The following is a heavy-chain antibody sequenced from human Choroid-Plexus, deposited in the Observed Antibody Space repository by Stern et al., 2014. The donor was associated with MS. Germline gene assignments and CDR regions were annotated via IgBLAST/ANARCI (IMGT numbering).Heavy chain of an antibody. Sequence: MQLVESGGGVVQPGRPLRLSCAASGFTFSIFGMHWVRQAPGKGLEWVAVISYDGNKKYYADSVKGRFTISRDNSKNTLYMQMNSLRAEDTAVYYCAKDRQWLTYSFEYWGQGSLVTVSS. CDR1: GFTFSIFG. CDR3: AKDRQWLTYSFEY. V-gene: IGHV3-30*18. J-gene: IGHJ4*02. D-gene: IGHD3-22*01. CDR2: ISYDGNKK.